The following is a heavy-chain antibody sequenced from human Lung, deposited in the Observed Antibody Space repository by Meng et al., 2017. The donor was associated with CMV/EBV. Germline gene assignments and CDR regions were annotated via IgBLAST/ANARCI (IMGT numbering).Heavy chain of an antibody. CDR2: INHSGRT. Sequence: SETLSLXCAVYGGSFSGYYWSWIRQPPGKGLEWIGEINHSGRTNYNPSLKSRVTISVDTSKNQLSLKLSSVTAADTAVYYCARGGLRFLEYLNDHDYWGQGKXVNGAS. J-gene: IGHJ4*02. V-gene: IGHV4-34*01. D-gene: IGHD3-3*01. CDR1: GGSFSGYY. CDR3: ARGGLRFLEYLNDHDY.